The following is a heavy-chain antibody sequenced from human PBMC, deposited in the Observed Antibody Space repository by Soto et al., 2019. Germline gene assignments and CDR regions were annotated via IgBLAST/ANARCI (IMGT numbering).Heavy chain of an antibody. CDR2: ISYDGSNK. CDR3: GRCSSTSCHFGPDY. V-gene: IGHV3-30-3*01. Sequence: QVQLVESGGGVVQPGRSVRLSCVVSGFTFSSYAMNWVRQAPGKGPEWVALISYDGSNKYYADSVKARFTISRDSSENTVYLQRNSLRAADSAVYYCGRCSSTSCHFGPDYWGQGTLVAVSS. CDR1: GFTFSSYA. D-gene: IGHD2-2*01. J-gene: IGHJ4*02.